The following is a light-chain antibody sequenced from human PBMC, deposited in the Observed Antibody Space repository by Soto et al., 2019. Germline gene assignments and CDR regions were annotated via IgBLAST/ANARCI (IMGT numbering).Light chain of an antibody. V-gene: IGKV3-15*01. CDR1: QSVSSN. CDR3: QQYNNWPPLA. CDR2: GAS. J-gene: IGKJ1*01. Sequence: EIVMTQSPATLSVSPGERATLSCRASQSVSSNLAWYQQKPGQAPRLLIYGASTRATGIPARFSGSGSGTEFTPTISGLQSEDFEVYYCQQYNNWPPLAFGQGTKVEI.